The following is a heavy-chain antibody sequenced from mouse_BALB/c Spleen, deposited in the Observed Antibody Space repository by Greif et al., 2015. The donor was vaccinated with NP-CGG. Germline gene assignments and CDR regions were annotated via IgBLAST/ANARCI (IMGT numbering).Heavy chain of an antibody. CDR3: ARRIPSTATAWFAY. CDR2: ILPGSGST. D-gene: IGHD1-2*01. V-gene: IGHV1-9*01. J-gene: IGHJ3*01. CDR1: GYTFSSYW. Sequence: QVQLQQSGAELMKPGASVKISCKATGYTFSSYWIEWVKQRPGHGLEWIGEILPGSGSTNYNEKFKGKATFTADTSSNTAYVQLSSLTSEDSAVYYCARRIPSTATAWFAYWGQGTLVTVSA.